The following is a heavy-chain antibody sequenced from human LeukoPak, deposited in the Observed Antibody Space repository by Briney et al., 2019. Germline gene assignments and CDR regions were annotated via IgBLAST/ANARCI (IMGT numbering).Heavy chain of an antibody. CDR3: AREGGNDYSNYDY. D-gene: IGHD4-11*01. J-gene: IGHJ4*02. V-gene: IGHV3-21*01. Sequence: GGSLRLSCAASGFTFSSYSMNWVRQAPGKGLEWVSSISSSSSYIYYADSVKGRFTISRDNAKNSLYLQMNSLRAEDTAVYYCAREGGNDYSNYDYWGQGTLVTVSS. CDR1: GFTFSSYS. CDR2: ISSSSSYI.